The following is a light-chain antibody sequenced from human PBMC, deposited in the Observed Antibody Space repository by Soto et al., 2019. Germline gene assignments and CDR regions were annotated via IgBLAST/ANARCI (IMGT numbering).Light chain of an antibody. CDR2: GAS. CDR3: QQYNNWPRWT. V-gene: IGKV3-15*01. CDR1: QSVSSN. J-gene: IGKJ1*01. Sequence: EIVMTQSPATLSVSPGERATLSCRASQSVSSNLAWYQQKPGQAPRLLIYGASTRATGIPARFSGCGSGTEFTLTISSLQSEDFAVYYCQQYNNWPRWTFGQGTKVEIK.